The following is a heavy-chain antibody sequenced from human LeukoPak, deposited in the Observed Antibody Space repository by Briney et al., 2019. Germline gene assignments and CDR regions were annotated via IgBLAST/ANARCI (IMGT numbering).Heavy chain of an antibody. J-gene: IGHJ3*02. Sequence: SETLSLTCTVSGGSISSSSYYWGWVRQPPGKGLEWIGSIFYSGSTYYNPSLKSRVTISIDTSKNQFSLKLSSVTAADTAVYYCARSLVGVPAAIRAFDIRGQGTMVTVSS. CDR3: ARSLVGVPAAIRAFDI. V-gene: IGHV4-39*01. CDR1: GGSISSSSYY. D-gene: IGHD2-2*02. CDR2: IFYSGST.